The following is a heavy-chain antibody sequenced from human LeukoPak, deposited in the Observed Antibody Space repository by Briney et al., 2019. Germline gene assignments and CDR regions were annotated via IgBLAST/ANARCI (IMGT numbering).Heavy chain of an antibody. CDR3: AREGYYYYYGMDV. CDR2: IYSGGNT. J-gene: IGHJ6*02. V-gene: IGHV3-53*01. Sequence: GGSLRLSCAASGFTVSSNYISWVRQAPGKGLEWVSVIYSGGNTYYADSVKGRFTISRDNSKNTLYLQMNSLRAEDTAVYYCAREGYYYYYGMDVWGQGTTVTVSS. CDR1: GFTVSSNY.